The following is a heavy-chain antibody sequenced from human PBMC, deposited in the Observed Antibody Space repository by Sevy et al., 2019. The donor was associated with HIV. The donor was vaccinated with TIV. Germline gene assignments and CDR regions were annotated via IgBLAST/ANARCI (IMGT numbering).Heavy chain of an antibody. Sequence: GGSLRLSCAASGFTFSSYGMHWVRQAPGKGLEWVAVISYDGSNKYYADSVKGRFTISRDNSKNTLYLQMNSLRAEDTAVYYCAKGGERFLEFVDYFDYWGQGTLVTVSS. CDR3: AKGGERFLEFVDYFDY. V-gene: IGHV3-30*18. CDR2: ISYDGSNK. J-gene: IGHJ4*02. D-gene: IGHD3-3*01. CDR1: GFTFSSYG.